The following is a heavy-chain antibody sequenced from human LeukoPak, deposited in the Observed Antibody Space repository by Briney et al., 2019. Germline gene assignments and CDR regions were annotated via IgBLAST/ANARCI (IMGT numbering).Heavy chain of an antibody. Sequence: GESLKISCKGSGHSFTSYWIGWVRHMPGKGLEWMGIIYPGDSETRYRPSLQGQVTISADKSINTAYLQWSSLKASDTAMYYCVKQGDNFDGSGYYPNGLFQHWGQGTLVTVSS. J-gene: IGHJ1*01. CDR3: VKQGDNFDGSGYYPNGLFQH. CDR1: GHSFTSYW. D-gene: IGHD3-22*01. V-gene: IGHV5-51*01. CDR2: IYPGDSET.